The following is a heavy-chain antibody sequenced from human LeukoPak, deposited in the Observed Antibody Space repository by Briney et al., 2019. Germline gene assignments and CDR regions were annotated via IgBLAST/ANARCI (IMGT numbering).Heavy chain of an antibody. CDR2: IKIDGSST. CDR1: GFTFSNYW. Sequence: GGSLRLSCAASGFTFSNYWMHWVRQAPGKGLVWVSHIKIDGSSTSYADSVKGRFTISRDNAKNTLYLQMNSLRAEDTAVYYCARSSYSSGWYDGLYFDYWGQGTLVTVSS. D-gene: IGHD6-19*01. J-gene: IGHJ4*02. CDR3: ARSSYSSGWYDGLYFDY. V-gene: IGHV3-74*01.